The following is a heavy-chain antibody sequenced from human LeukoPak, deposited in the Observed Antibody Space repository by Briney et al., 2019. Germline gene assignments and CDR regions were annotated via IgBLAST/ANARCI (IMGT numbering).Heavy chain of an antibody. J-gene: IGHJ4*02. D-gene: IGHD3-10*01. CDR2: IWYDGNNK. CDR3: AKDAGILWFGELPR. CDR1: GFTFSSYW. Sequence: GGSLRLSCAASGFTFSSYWMHWVRQAPGKGLEWVAVIWYDGNNKYYADSVKGRFTISRDNSKNTLYLQMNSLRAEDTAVYYCAKDAGILWFGELPRWGQGTLVTVSS. V-gene: IGHV3-33*06.